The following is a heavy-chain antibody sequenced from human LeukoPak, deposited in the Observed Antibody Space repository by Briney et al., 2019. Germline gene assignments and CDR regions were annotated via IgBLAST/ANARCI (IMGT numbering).Heavy chain of an antibody. V-gene: IGHV5-51*01. J-gene: IGHJ3*02. CDR3: ARRRGEWLGDDAFDI. Sequence: GESLKISCKGSGYSFTSYWIGWVRQMPGKGLEWMGIIYPGDSDTRYSPSFQGQVTISADKSISTAYLQWSSLKASDTAMYYCARRRGEWLGDDAFDIWGQGTMVTVSS. CDR1: GYSFTSYW. CDR2: IYPGDSDT. D-gene: IGHD3-16*01.